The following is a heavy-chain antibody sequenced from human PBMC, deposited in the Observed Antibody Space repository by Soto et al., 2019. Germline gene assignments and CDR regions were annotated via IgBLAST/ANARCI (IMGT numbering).Heavy chain of an antibody. CDR3: ARDVSPGSSSLYLDAFDI. D-gene: IGHD6-13*01. Sequence: EVQLEESGGDLVQPGGSLRLSCAASGFTLSSYWMTWVRQAPGKGLEWVANINRDASKMSYLDSVRGRFTISRDNVRNSLHLQMDSLRADDTALYYCARDVSPGSSSLYLDAFDIWGQGTMVTVSS. CDR1: GFTLSSYW. CDR2: INRDASKM. V-gene: IGHV3-7*05. J-gene: IGHJ3*02.